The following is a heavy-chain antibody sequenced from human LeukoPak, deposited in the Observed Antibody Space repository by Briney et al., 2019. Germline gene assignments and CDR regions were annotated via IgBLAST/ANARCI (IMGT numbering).Heavy chain of an antibody. Sequence: PSETLSLTCTVSGGSISSSSYYWGWIRQPPGKGLEWIGSIYFSGSTYYNPSLKSRVTVSVDTPKKQFSLKLSSVTAADTAVYYCARLGRIAAALRSPDYWGQGTLVTVSS. CDR3: ARLGRIAAALRSPDY. V-gene: IGHV4-39*01. J-gene: IGHJ4*02. CDR2: IYFSGST. CDR1: GGSISSSSYY. D-gene: IGHD6-25*01.